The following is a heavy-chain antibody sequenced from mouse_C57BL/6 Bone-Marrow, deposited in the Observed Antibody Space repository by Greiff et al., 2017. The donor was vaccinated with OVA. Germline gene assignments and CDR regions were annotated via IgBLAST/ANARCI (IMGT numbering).Heavy chain of an antibody. CDR2: ISYDGSN. Sequence: EVQVVESGPGLVKPSQSLSLTCSVTGYSITSGYYWNWIRQFPGNKLEWMGYISYDGSNNYNPSLKNRLSITRDTSTNQFFLKLNSVTTEDTATYYCAGDQYCGSSYVPWFAYWGQGTLVTVSA. CDR1: GYSITSGYY. D-gene: IGHD1-1*01. V-gene: IGHV3-6*01. J-gene: IGHJ3*01. CDR3: AGDQYCGSSYVPWFAY.